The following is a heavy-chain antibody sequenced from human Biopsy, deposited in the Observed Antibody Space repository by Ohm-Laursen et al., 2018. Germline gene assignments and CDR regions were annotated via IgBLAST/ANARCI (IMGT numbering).Heavy chain of an antibody. CDR3: ARTPGKAVAGRFLDL. V-gene: IGHV4-59*12. CDR2: SHYSGST. J-gene: IGHJ2*01. CDR1: GGSIGSDY. D-gene: IGHD6-19*01. Sequence: GTLSLTWTVSGGSIGSDYWAWIRQSPGKGLEWIAYSHYSGSTNYNPSLRHRVTISVDTSKNQFSLKVTSVTAADTAVYYCARTPGKAVAGRFLDLWGRGTLVTVSS.